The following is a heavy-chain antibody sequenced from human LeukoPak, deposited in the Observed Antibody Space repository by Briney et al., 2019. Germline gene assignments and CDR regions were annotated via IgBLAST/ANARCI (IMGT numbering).Heavy chain of an antibody. J-gene: IGHJ4*02. CDR1: GFAFSSYG. CDR3: AKGPATVYSSGFDY. V-gene: IGHV3-30*02. Sequence: GGSLRLSCAASGFAFSSYGMHWVRQAPGKGLEWVAFIRYDGSNKYYADSVKGRFTISRDNSKNTLYLQMNSLRAEDTAVYYCAKGPATVYSSGFDYWGQGTLVTVSS. D-gene: IGHD6-19*01. CDR2: IRYDGSNK.